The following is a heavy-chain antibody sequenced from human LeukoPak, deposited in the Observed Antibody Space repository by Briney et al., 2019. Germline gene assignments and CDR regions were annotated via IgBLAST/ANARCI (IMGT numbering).Heavy chain of an antibody. V-gene: IGHV4-4*02. CDR3: AKKYYYDSCPLDY. CDR2: IYHSGST. J-gene: IGHJ4*02. D-gene: IGHD3-22*01. CDR1: GGSISSTNW. Sequence: KPSETLSLTCAVSGGSISSTNWWSWVRQPPGKGLEWIGEIYHSGSTNYNPSLKSRVTISVDKSKNQFSLRLSSVTAADTAVYYCAKKYYYDSCPLDYWGQGTLVTVSS.